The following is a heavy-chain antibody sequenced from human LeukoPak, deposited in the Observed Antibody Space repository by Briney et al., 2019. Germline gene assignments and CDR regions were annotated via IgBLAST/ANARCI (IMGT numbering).Heavy chain of an antibody. V-gene: IGHV4-59*01. CDR3: ARGYYYGSGSYLYYYYYMDV. D-gene: IGHD3-10*01. CDR2: IYYSGST. CDR1: GGPINSYY. Sequence: SEALSLTCTVSGGPINSYYWSWIRQPPGKGLEWIGYIYYSGSTNYNPSLKSRVTISVDTSKNQFSLKLSSVTAADTAVYYCARGYYYGSGSYLYYYYYMDVWGKGTTVTVSS. J-gene: IGHJ6*03.